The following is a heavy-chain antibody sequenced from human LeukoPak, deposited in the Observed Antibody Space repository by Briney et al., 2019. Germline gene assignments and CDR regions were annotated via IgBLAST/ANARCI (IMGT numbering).Heavy chain of an antibody. Sequence: SETLSLTCTVSGGSISSSSYYWSWIRQPPGKGLEWIGYIYYSGSTNYNPSLKSRVTISVDTSKNQFSLKLSSVTAADTAVYYCARGPEQWLVQSVTGAGPNWFDPWGQGTLVTVSS. CDR2: IYYSGST. CDR1: GGSISSSSYY. J-gene: IGHJ5*02. CDR3: ARGPEQWLVQSVTGAGPNWFDP. D-gene: IGHD6-19*01. V-gene: IGHV4-61*01.